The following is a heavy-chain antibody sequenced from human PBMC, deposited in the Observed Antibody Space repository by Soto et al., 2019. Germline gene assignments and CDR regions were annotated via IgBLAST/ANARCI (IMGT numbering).Heavy chain of an antibody. CDR3: ARVMTTVTNGAFDI. J-gene: IGHJ3*02. V-gene: IGHV3-30-3*01. D-gene: IGHD4-17*01. Sequence: QVQLVESGGGVVQPGRSLRLSCAASGFTFSNYAMHWVRQAPGKGLEWVALISYDGNNKYYTDSVKGRFTISRDNSKNTLYLQMNSLRAEDTAVYYCARVMTTVTNGAFDIWGQGTMVTVSS. CDR2: ISYDGNNK. CDR1: GFTFSNYA.